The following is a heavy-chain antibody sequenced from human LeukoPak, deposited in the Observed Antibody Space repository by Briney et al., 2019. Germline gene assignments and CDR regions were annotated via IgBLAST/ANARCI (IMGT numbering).Heavy chain of an antibody. D-gene: IGHD3-22*01. J-gene: IGHJ4*02. Sequence: GGSLRLSCAASGFTFSSYAMSWVRQAPGKGLEWVSAISGSGGSTYYADSVKGRFTISRDNSKNTLYLQMNSLRAEDAAVYYCAKDLYYDSSGYYRTLGYFDYWGQGTLVTVSS. CDR1: GFTFSSYA. V-gene: IGHV3-23*01. CDR2: ISGSGGST. CDR3: AKDLYYDSSGYYRTLGYFDY.